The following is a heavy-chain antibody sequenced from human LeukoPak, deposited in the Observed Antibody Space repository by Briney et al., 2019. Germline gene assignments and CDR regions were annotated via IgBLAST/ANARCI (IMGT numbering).Heavy chain of an antibody. V-gene: IGHV4-34*01. CDR1: GGSFSDYY. CDR2: INHSGST. Sequence: SETLSLTCAVYGGSFSDYYWSGIRQPPGKGREGIGVINHSGSTNYNPYLKSRVTISVDTSKNQFSLKLSSVTAGDTAVYYCARELYSSGYHDAFGIWGQGTMVIVSS. CDR3: ARELYSSGYHDAFGI. D-gene: IGHD3-22*01. J-gene: IGHJ3*02.